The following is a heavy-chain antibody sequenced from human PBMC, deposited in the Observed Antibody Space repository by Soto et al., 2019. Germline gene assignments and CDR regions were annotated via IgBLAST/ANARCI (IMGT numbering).Heavy chain of an antibody. J-gene: IGHJ3*02. Sequence: QVQLQESGPGLVKPSQTLSLTCTVSGVSISSGGYYWSWIRQHPGKGLEWIGYIYDSGGTYHNPSRTSRLNISTDTSKKQFSLRLSSVTAADSAVYYYARVAGTTSFDSWGKGTLVTVSS. CDR2: IYDSGGT. V-gene: IGHV4-31*03. CDR3: ARVAGTTSFDS. D-gene: IGHD1-1*01. CDR1: GVSISSGGYY.